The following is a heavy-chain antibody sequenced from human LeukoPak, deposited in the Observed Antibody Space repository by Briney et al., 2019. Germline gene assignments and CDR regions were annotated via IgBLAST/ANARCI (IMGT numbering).Heavy chain of an antibody. CDR1: GYSISSGYY. D-gene: IGHD5-24*01. Sequence: KASETLSLTCAVSGYSISSGYYWGWIRQPPGKGLEWIGYIYYSGSTNYNPSLKSRVTISVDTSKNQFSLKLSSVTAADTAVYYCARVLEVEMATAFDYWGQGTLVTVSS. CDR3: ARVLEVEMATAFDY. CDR2: IYYSGST. J-gene: IGHJ4*02. V-gene: IGHV4-61*01.